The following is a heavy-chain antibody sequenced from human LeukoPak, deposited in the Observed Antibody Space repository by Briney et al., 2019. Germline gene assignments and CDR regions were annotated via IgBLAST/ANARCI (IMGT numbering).Heavy chain of an antibody. V-gene: IGHV3-23*01. J-gene: IGHJ1*01. CDR2: ISGSGGST. CDR1: GFTFSSYA. CDR3: AKEIYGDPTGGRFQH. Sequence: TGGSLRLSCAASGFTFSSYAMSWVRQAPGKGLEWVSVISGSGGSTYYADSVKGRFTISRDNSKNTLYLQMKSLRAEDTAVYYCAKEIYGDPTGGRFQHWGQGTLVTVSS. D-gene: IGHD4/OR15-4a*01.